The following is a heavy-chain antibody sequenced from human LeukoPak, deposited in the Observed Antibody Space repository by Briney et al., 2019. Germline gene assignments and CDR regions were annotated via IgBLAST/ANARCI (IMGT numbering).Heavy chain of an antibody. V-gene: IGHV3-7*01. CDR2: LKQDGSEI. Sequence: GGSLRLSCVASDFTFSNYWMSWVRQAPGKGLEWVGNLKQDGSEIYYLDSVKGRFTISRDNTKNSLYLQMNSLRAEDTAVYYCATIEAVRFHYWGQGTLVTVSP. CDR3: ATIEAVRFHY. J-gene: IGHJ4*02. D-gene: IGHD4-17*01. CDR1: DFTFSNYW.